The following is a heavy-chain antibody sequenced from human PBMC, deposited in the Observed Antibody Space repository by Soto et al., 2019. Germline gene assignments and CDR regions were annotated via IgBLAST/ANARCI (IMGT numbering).Heavy chain of an antibody. CDR1: GFTFSNSA. Sequence: PGGSLRLSCEASGFTFSNSAMSWVRQAPGKGLEWVSTISGTGGSTHDADSVKGRFTLSRDNSKNTLFLQMNSLRAEDTAIYYCTKGGYYSWFAPWGQGTQVTVPQ. CDR3: TKGGYYSWFAP. V-gene: IGHV3-23*01. D-gene: IGHD2-15*01. J-gene: IGHJ5*02. CDR2: ISGTGGST.